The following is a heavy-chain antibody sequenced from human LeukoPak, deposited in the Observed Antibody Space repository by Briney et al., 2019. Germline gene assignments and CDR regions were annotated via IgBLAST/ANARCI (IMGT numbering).Heavy chain of an antibody. CDR2: INHSGST. Sequence: SSETLSLTCAVYGGSFSGYYWSWIRQPPGKGLEWIGEINHSGSTNYNPSLKSRVTISVDTSKNQFSLKLSSVTAADTAVYYCARVGPAAYFVWFDPWGQGTLVIVSS. CDR3: ARVGPAAYFVWFDP. CDR1: GGSFSGYY. J-gene: IGHJ5*02. V-gene: IGHV4-34*01. D-gene: IGHD2-2*01.